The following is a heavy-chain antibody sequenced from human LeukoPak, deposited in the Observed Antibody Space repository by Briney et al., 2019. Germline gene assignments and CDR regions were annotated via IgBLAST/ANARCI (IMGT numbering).Heavy chain of an antibody. CDR3: ARELGIAVARLWVGYYFDY. CDR1: GASISSGSYF. Sequence: SETLSLTCTVSGASISSGSYFWSWIRQHPGKGLEWIGYIYNSGSAYYNPSLKSRVIISVDTSKNQFSLKLSSVTAADTAVYYCARELGIAVARLWVGYYFDYWGQGTLVTVSS. CDR2: IYNSGSA. V-gene: IGHV4-31*03. D-gene: IGHD6-19*01. J-gene: IGHJ4*02.